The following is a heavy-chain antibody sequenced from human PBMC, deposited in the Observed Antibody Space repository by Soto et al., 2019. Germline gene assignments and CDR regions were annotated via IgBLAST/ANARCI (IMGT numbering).Heavy chain of an antibody. CDR1: GGTFSTYA. CDR2: IIPIFGTT. CDR3: ARGVGAYYFDY. V-gene: IGHV1-69*01. Sequence: QVQLVQSGAEVKKPGSSVKVSCKASGGTFSTYAITWVRQAPGQGLEWLGGIIPIFGTTDYARKFQGRVTITAAESTSTVFIELSSLTSEDTAVYDGARGVGAYYFDYWGQGTLVTVSS. D-gene: IGHD1-26*01. J-gene: IGHJ4*02.